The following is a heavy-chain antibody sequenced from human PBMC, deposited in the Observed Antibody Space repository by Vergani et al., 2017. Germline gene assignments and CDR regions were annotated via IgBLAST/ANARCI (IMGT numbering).Heavy chain of an antibody. CDR2: ISSSSSYI. D-gene: IGHD6-6*01. CDR1: GFTFSSYS. CDR3: ARGQADDYSSSWGGMDV. J-gene: IGHJ6*02. V-gene: IGHV3-21*01. Sequence: EVQLVESGGGLVKPGGSLRLSCAASGFTFSSYSMNWVRQAPGKGLEWVSSISSSSSYIYYADSVKGRFTISRDNAKNSVYLQMNSLRAEDTAVYYCARGQADDYSSSWGGMDVWGQGTTVTVSS.